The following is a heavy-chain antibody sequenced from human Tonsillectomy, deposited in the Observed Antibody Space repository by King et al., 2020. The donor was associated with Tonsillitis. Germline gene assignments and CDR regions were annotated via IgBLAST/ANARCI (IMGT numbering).Heavy chain of an antibody. CDR3: ARGYYTAVTFDY. CDR1: GDSISSGNYF. V-gene: IGHV4-30-4*01. CDR2: ISYSGST. J-gene: IGHJ4*02. D-gene: IGHD4-23*01. Sequence: QLQESGPGLVKPSQTLSLTCTVSGDSISSGNYFWTWIRQPPGKGLEWIGYISYSGSTPYNPSLKSRVTISIDTSNNQFSLKLNSVTAADSAVYYCARGYYTAVTFDYWGQGILVTVSS.